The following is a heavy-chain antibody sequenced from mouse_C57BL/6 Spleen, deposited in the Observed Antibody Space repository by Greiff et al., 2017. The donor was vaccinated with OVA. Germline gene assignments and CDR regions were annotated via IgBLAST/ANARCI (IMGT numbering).Heavy chain of an antibody. CDR1: GYSITSGYY. J-gene: IGHJ4*01. D-gene: IGHD2-4*01. CDR3: ARDRGLRRDYAMDY. CDR2: ISYDGSN. V-gene: IGHV3-6*01. Sequence: EVQLVESGPGLVKPSQSLSLTCSVTGYSITSGYYWNWIRQFPGNKLEWMGYISYDGSNNYNPSLKNRISITRDTSKNQFFLKLNSVTTEDTATYYCARDRGLRRDYAMDYWGQGTSVTVSS.